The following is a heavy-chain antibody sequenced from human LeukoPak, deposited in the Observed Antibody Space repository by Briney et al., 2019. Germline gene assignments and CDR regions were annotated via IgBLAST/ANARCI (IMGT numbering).Heavy chain of an antibody. J-gene: IGHJ4*02. CDR2: INHSGST. CDR3: ARDVPIAAAGTGNDY. Sequence: SETLSLTCAVYGGSFSGFYWSWIRQPPGKGLEWIGDINHSGSTYYNPSLKSRVTISVDTSKNQFSLKLSSVTAADTAVYYCARDVPIAAAGTGNDYWGQGTLVTVSS. V-gene: IGHV4-34*01. D-gene: IGHD6-13*01. CDR1: GGSFSGFY.